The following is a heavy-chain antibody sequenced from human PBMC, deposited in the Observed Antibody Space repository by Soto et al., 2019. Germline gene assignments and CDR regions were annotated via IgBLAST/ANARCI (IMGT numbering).Heavy chain of an antibody. CDR1: GFTFSSYG. CDR3: AKDTDSSGYYAASNYYYGMDV. V-gene: IGHV3-30*18. Sequence: SGGSLRLSCAASGFTFSSYGMHWVRQAPGKGLECVAVISYDGSNKYYADSVKGRFTISRDNSKNTLYLQMNSLRAEDTAVYYCAKDTDSSGYYAASNYYYGMDVWGQGTTVTVYS. CDR2: ISYDGSNK. J-gene: IGHJ6*02. D-gene: IGHD3-22*01.